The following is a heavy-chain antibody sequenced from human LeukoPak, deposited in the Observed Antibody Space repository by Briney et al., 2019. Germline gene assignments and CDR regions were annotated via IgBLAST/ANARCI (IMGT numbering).Heavy chain of an antibody. CDR2: ISSNSSYI. V-gene: IGHV3-21*01. CDR3: ARTLKGYCSSTSCYPFHY. Sequence: GGSLRLSCAASGFTFSSYSMNWVRQAPGKGLEWVSSISSNSSYIYYADSVKGRFTISRDNAKNSLYLQMNSLRAEDTAVYYCARTLKGYCSSTSCYPFHYWGQGTLVTVSS. D-gene: IGHD2-2*01. CDR1: GFTFSSYS. J-gene: IGHJ4*02.